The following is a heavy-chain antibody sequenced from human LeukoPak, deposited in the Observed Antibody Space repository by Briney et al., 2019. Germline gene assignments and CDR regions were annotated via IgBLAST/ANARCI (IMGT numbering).Heavy chain of an antibody. V-gene: IGHV4-39*01. CDR1: GGSISVSDYN. CDR2: IYYSGPS. CDR3: ARHFNFYCSSTNCPFDY. Sequence: SETLSLTCTVSGGSISVSDYNWGWIRQPPGKGLEWIGGIYYSGPSYYNPSLKSRVTISVDTSKNQFSLKVSSVTAEDTAVYYCARHFNFYCSSTNCPFDYWGQGTLVTVSS. D-gene: IGHD2-2*01. J-gene: IGHJ4*02.